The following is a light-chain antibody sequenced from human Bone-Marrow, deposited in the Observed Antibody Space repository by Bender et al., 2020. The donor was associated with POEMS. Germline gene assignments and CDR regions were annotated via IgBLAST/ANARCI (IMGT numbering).Light chain of an antibody. V-gene: IGLV6-57*01. CDR2: EDS. CDR1: SGRIASNY. CDR3: QSYDGNSLV. Sequence: NFMLTQPHSVSESPGKTVTISCTRSSGRIASNYVQWYQQRPDRSPTTVIYEDSQRPSGVPDRFSGSIDSSSNSASLTISGLKTEDEADYYCQSYDGNSLVFGGGTKLTVL. J-gene: IGLJ2*01.